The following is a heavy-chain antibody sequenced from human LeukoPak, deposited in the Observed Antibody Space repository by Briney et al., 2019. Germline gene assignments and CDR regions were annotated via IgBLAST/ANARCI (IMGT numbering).Heavy chain of an antibody. CDR3: ARVVVVPAARGKAFDI. D-gene: IGHD2-2*01. J-gene: IGHJ3*02. V-gene: IGHV1-69*05. CDR2: IIPIFGTA. Sequence: SVKVSCKASGYTFTSYDISWVRQAPGQGLEWMGGIIPIFGTANYAQKFQGRVTITTDESTSTAYMELSSLRSEDTAVYYCARVVVVPAARGKAFDIWGQGTMVTVSS. CDR1: GYTFTSYD.